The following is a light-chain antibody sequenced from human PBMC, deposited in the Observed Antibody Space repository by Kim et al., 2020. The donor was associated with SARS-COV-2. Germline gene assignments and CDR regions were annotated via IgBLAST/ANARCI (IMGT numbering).Light chain of an antibody. Sequence: ASLGDRVTITCRASQSISNYLNWYQQKPGRAPNLLLYGASILQRGVPSRFSGSGSGTDFTLTISSLQPEDSATYYCEQTYNTPRTFGQGTKVDIK. J-gene: IGKJ1*01. CDR3: EQTYNTPRT. CDR2: GAS. CDR1: QSISNY. V-gene: IGKV1-39*01.